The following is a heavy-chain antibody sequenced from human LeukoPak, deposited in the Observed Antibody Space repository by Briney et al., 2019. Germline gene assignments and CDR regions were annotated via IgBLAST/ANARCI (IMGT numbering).Heavy chain of an antibody. Sequence: SETLSLTCTVSGASVTDYYWSWIRQSPGKGLEWISYIHHSGNSDYNPSLRSRVTTSLDTSKNQFSLNLISVIAADTAVYYCTRGHWGLQSWSQGTLVTVSS. CDR2: IHHSGNS. CDR3: TRGHWGLQS. D-gene: IGHD7-27*01. J-gene: IGHJ5*02. V-gene: IGHV4-59*02. CDR1: GASVTDYY.